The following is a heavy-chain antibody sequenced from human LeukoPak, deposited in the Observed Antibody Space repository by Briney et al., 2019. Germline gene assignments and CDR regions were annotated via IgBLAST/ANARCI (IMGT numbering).Heavy chain of an antibody. CDR1: GFTFSSHW. CDR3: ARGPGHGATYYER. Sequence: PGGSLRLSCATSGFTFSSHWMHWVRQTPGKGLVWVSRISTDGSRTYYADSVRGRFTFSRDNAKNTVYLQMNGLRAEDTAVYYCARGPGHGATYYERWGQGTLVTVSS. V-gene: IGHV3-74*01. J-gene: IGHJ4*02. CDR2: ISTDGSRT. D-gene: IGHD1-26*01.